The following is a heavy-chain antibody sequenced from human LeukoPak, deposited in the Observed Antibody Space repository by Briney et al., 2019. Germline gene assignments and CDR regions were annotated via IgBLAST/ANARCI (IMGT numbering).Heavy chain of an antibody. J-gene: IGHJ4*02. D-gene: IGHD4-23*01. V-gene: IGHV3-23*01. CDR1: GFTFSSYA. CDR3: ARVAGTALRWNYFDY. Sequence: PGGSLRLSCAASGFTFSSYAMSWVRQAPGKGLEWVSAISGSGGSTYYADSVKGRFTISRDNSKNTLYLQMNSLRADDTAVYYCARVAGTALRWNYFDYWGQGTRVIVSS. CDR2: ISGSGGST.